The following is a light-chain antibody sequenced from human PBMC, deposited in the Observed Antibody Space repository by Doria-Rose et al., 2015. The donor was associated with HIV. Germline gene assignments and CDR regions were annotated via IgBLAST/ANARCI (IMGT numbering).Light chain of an antibody. CDR2: WAS. CDR1: QSLLYTSTKY. V-gene: IGKV4-1*01. Sequence: TQSPESLGMSLGERATLNCKSNQSLLYTSTKYLAWYQQKPGQPPKLLIYWASTRQSGVPARFSGSGSGTDFTLTISSLEAEDVAVYYCQQYYDTPSFGPGTTVDI. J-gene: IGKJ3*01. CDR3: QQYYDTPS.